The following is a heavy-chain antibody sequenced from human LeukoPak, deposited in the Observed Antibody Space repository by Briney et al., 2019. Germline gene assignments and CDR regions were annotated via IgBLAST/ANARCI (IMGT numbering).Heavy chain of an antibody. CDR2: INHSGST. J-gene: IGHJ3*02. CDR3: ARGLLVAFDI. Sequence: PSETLSLTCAVYGGSFSGYYWSWIRQPPGKGLEWIGEINHSGSTNYNPSLKSRVTISVDTSKNQFSLKLSSVTAADTAVYYCARGLLVAFDIWGQGTMVTVSS. D-gene: IGHD3-3*02. V-gene: IGHV4-34*01. CDR1: GGSFSGYY.